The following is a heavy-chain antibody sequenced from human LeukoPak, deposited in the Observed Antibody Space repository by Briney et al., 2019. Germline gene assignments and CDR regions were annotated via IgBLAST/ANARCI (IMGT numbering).Heavy chain of an antibody. CDR3: ASLYRSGVWSGYYPLDY. J-gene: IGHJ4*02. D-gene: IGHD3-3*01. CDR1: GGSISSSSYY. Sequence: SETLSLTCTVSGGSISSSSYYWGWIRQPPGKGLEWIGSFYYSGSTYYNPSLKSRVTISVDTSKNQFSLKLSSVTAADTAVYYCASLYRSGVWSGYYPLDYWGQGTLVTVSS. CDR2: FYYSGST. V-gene: IGHV4-39*01.